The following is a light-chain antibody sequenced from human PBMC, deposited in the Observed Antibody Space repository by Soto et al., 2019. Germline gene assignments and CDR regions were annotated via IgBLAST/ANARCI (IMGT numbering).Light chain of an antibody. J-gene: IGKJ3*01. Sequence: DIQMTQSPSSVSASVGDRVTIICRASQGINNWLAWYQQKPGKAPNLLIYAASSLQSGVPSRFSGSGSDTDYILTINSLQPEDFATYFCQQVNSLPFTFDPGTRVEIK. V-gene: IGKV1-12*01. CDR1: QGINNW. CDR3: QQVNSLPFT. CDR2: AAS.